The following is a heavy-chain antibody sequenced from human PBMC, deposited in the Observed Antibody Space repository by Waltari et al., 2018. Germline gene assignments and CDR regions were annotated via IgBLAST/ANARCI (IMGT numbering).Heavy chain of an antibody. V-gene: IGHV3-48*01. CDR3: ARARIAVAGTFDY. Sequence: EVQLVESGGGLVQPGGSLRLSCAASGFTFSSYSMNWVRQAPGKGREWVSYIRSSSRTIYYADSVKGRFTISRDNAKNSLYLQMNSLRAEDTAVYYCARARIAVAGTFDYWGQGTLVTVSS. D-gene: IGHD6-19*01. J-gene: IGHJ4*02. CDR2: IRSSSRTI. CDR1: GFTFSSYS.